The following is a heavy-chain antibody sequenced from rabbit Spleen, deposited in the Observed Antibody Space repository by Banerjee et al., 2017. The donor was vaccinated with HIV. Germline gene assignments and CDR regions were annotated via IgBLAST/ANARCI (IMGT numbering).Heavy chain of an antibody. CDR1: GVSFSSNDY. D-gene: IGHD1-1*01. CDR2: ITGASSDFT. V-gene: IGHV1S40*01. Sequence: QSLEESGGDLVKPGASLTLTCTASGVSFSSNDYMCWVRQAPGKGLEWISCITGASSDFTYSATWAKGRFTISKTSSTTVTLQMTSLTVADTATYFCARGQDFGSGYVYKLWGPGTLVTVS. CDR3: ARGQDFGSGYVYKL. J-gene: IGHJ4*01.